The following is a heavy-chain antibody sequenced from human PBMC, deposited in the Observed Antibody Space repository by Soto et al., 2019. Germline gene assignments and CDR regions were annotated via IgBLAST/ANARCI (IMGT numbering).Heavy chain of an antibody. J-gene: IGHJ3*02. D-gene: IGHD3-16*02. Sequence: SVKVSCKASGGTFSSYTISWVRQAPGQGLEWMGRIIPILGIANYAQKFQGRVTITAGKSTSTAYMELSSLRSEDTAVYYCAVAYDYIWGSYRSAFDIWGQGTMVTVSS. CDR3: AVAYDYIWGSYRSAFDI. CDR1: GGTFSSYT. CDR2: IIPILGIA. V-gene: IGHV1-69*02.